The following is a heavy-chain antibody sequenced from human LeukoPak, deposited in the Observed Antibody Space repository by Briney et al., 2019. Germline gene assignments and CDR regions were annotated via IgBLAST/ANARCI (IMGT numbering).Heavy chain of an antibody. D-gene: IGHD3-10*01. CDR1: GFTFDDYA. CDR3: ARDLYGSGSYHH. CDR2: ISWDGGST. Sequence: PGGSLRLSCAASGFTFDDYAMHWVRQAPGKGLEWVSLISWDGGSTYYADSVKGRFTISRDNSKSTLYLQMNSLRAEDTAVYYCARDLYGSGSYHHWGQGTLVTVSS. J-gene: IGHJ4*02. V-gene: IGHV3-43D*03.